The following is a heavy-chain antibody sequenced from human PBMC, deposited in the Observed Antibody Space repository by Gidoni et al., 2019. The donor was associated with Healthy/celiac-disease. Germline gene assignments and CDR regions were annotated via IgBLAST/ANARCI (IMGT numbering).Heavy chain of an antibody. J-gene: IGHJ4*02. Sequence: QVQLVESGGGVVQPGRSLRLSCAASGFTFSSYAMHWVLQAPGKGLEWVAVISYDGSNKYYADSVKGRFTISRDNSKNTLYLQMNSLRAEDTAVYYCARDTSYGGNGEDYFDYWGQGTLVTVSS. V-gene: IGHV3-30-3*01. D-gene: IGHD4-17*01. CDR3: ARDTSYGGNGEDYFDY. CDR2: ISYDGSNK. CDR1: GFTFSSYA.